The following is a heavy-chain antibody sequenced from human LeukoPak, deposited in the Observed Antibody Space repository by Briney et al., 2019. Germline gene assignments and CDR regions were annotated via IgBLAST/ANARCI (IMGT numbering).Heavy chain of an antibody. V-gene: IGHV1-8*01. CDR1: GYTFTGYD. Sequence: ASVKVSCKASGYTFTGYDINWVRQATGQGLEWMGWMNPNSGNTGYAQKFQGRVTMTRNTSISTAYMELSSLRSEDTAVYYCARGHYDFWSGYYDPFGQGTLVTVSS. CDR3: ARGHYDFWSGYYDP. D-gene: IGHD3-3*01. J-gene: IGHJ5*02. CDR2: MNPNSGNT.